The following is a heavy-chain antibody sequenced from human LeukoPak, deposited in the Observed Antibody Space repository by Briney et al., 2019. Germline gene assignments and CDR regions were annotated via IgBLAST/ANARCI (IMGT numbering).Heavy chain of an antibody. Sequence: GGSLRLSCAASGFTFSNYWMHWVRQAPGKGLVWVSRINPDGGRISYADSVQGRFTISRDNAKNTVYLQMNSLRAEDTAVYYCARDIYYDSSGYYGSVYWGQGTLVTVSS. CDR3: ARDIYYDSSGYYGSVY. J-gene: IGHJ4*02. CDR1: GFTFSNYW. CDR2: INPDGGRI. D-gene: IGHD3-22*01. V-gene: IGHV3-74*01.